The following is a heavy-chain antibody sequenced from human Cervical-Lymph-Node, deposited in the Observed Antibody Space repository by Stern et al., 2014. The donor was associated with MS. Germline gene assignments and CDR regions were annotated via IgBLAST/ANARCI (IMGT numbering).Heavy chain of an antibody. CDR1: GFTFSSYG. CDR2: ISYDGSNK. V-gene: IGHV3-30*18. CDR3: AKGLRPGGGMDV. Sequence: VQLVESGGGVVQPGRSPRLSCAASGFTFSSYGMHWVRQAPGKGLEWVAVISYDGSNKYYADSVKGRFTISRDNSKHTVYLQMNSLRGEDSAVYYCAKGLRPGGGMDVWGQGTTVTVSS. J-gene: IGHJ6*02.